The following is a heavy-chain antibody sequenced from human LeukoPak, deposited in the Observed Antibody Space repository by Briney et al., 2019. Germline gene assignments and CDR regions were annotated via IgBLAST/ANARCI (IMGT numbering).Heavy chain of an antibody. Sequence: GSVRVSCKASGYTFTSYGISWVRQAPGQGLEWMGWSSAYNGNTNYAQRLQGRVTMTTDTSTTTAYMELRSLRSDAPAVYYCARDLGYCTNGVCYTLIFAYWGQGTLVTVSS. CDR2: SSAYNGNT. V-gene: IGHV1-18*01. D-gene: IGHD2-8*01. CDR1: GYTFTSYG. J-gene: IGHJ4*02. CDR3: ARDLGYCTNGVCYTLIFAY.